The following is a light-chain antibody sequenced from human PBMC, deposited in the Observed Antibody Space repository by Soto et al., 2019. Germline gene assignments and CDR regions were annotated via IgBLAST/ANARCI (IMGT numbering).Light chain of an antibody. Sequence: DNKMTQSPSTLSAFVGDRVTITCRASEAIDDWLAWYQQKPGKAPKLLIYRASNLESGVPSRFSGRGFATEFTLTISSLHPDDVSTYYCQEYNSYFGGGTKVEIK. J-gene: IGKJ4*01. V-gene: IGKV1-5*03. CDR2: RAS. CDR1: EAIDDW. CDR3: QEYNSY.